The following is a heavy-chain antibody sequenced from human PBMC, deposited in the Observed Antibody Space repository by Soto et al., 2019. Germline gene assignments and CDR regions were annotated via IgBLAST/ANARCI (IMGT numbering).Heavy chain of an antibody. CDR2: ISAYNGNT. Sequence: AASVKVSCKASGYTFTSYGISWVRQAPGQGLEWMGWISAYNGNTNYAQKLQGRVTMTTDTSTSTAYMELRSLRSDDTAVYYCARDRRSGGYYYYYYGMDVWGQGTTVTAP. CDR3: ARDRRSGGYYYYYYGMDV. CDR1: GYTFTSYG. J-gene: IGHJ6*02. D-gene: IGHD2-15*01. V-gene: IGHV1-18*04.